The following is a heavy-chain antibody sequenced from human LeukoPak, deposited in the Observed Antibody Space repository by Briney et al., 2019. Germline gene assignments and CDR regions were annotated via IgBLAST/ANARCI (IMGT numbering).Heavy chain of an antibody. J-gene: IGHJ4*02. Sequence: GGSLRLSCAASGFTFSSYAMSWVRQAPGKGLEWVANIKQDGSEKYYVDSVKGRFTISRDNAKNSLYLQMNSLRAEDTAVYYCARDTKYYDFWSGSYFDYWGQGTLVTVSS. V-gene: IGHV3-7*01. D-gene: IGHD3-3*01. CDR2: IKQDGSEK. CDR3: ARDTKYYDFWSGSYFDY. CDR1: GFTFSSYA.